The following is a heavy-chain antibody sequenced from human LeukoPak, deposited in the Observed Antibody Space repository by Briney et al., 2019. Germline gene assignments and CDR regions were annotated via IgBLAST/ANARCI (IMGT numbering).Heavy chain of an antibody. CDR3: ARAPRDSSSSNYMRRFDD. Sequence: PSETLSLTCAVSGYSISSDNYWGCIRPPPGQGLEWTGGIYHSGSTYYNPSLKSRVTMSGDTSKNPFSLKLSSVTAADTAVYYCARAPRDSSSSNYMRRFDDWGQGTLVTVSS. V-gene: IGHV4-38-2*01. CDR1: GYSISSDNY. D-gene: IGHD3-22*01. CDR2: IYHSGST. J-gene: IGHJ4*02.